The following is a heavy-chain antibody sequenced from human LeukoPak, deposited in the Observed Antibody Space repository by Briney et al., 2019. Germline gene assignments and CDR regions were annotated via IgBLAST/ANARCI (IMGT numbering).Heavy chain of an antibody. J-gene: IGHJ6*02. CDR2: INPNSGGT. CDR1: GYTFTGYY. CDR3: ARDRVDRNYYYGMDV. Sequence: GASVKVSCKASGYTFTGYYMHWVRQAPGQGLEWMGWINPNSGGTNYAQKFQGRVTMTRDTSISTAYMELSRLRSDDTAVYYCARDRVDRNYYYGMDVWGQGTTVTVSS. V-gene: IGHV1-2*02. D-gene: IGHD1-14*01.